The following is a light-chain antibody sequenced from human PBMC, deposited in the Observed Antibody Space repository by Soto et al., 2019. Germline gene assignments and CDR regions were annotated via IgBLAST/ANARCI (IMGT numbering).Light chain of an antibody. J-gene: IGLJ2*01. CDR2: EVS. CDR3: SSCTSSSSIYVV. Sequence: QSVLTQPASVSGSPGQSITISCTGTSSDVGGYNYVSWYQQHPGKAPKLMIYEVSNRPSGVSNRFSGSKSGNTASLTISGLQAEDEADYYCSSCTSSSSIYVVVGGGTKLTVL. V-gene: IGLV2-14*01. CDR1: SSDVGGYNY.